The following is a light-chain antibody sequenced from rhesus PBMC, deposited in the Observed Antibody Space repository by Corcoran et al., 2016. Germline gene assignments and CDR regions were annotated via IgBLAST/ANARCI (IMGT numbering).Light chain of an antibody. CDR3: CSHTSITTYV. V-gene: IGLV2S7*01. CDR2: GVS. J-gene: IGLJ1*01. Sequence: QPAPTQPPSVSGSPGQSVTISCTGTNSDIGASDTVSWYQQHPGKAPKVMIFGVSQRPSGVSDRFSGSKSGNTASLTISGLQADDEADYYCCSHTSITTYVFGTGTRLTAL. CDR1: NSDIGASDT.